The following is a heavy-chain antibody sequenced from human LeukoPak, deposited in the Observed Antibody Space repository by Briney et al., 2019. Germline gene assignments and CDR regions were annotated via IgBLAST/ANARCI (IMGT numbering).Heavy chain of an antibody. V-gene: IGHV3-21*01. J-gene: IGHJ4*02. Sequence: GGSLRLSCAASGFTFSSYAMSWVRQAPGKGLEWVSAISSSSSYIYYADSVKGRFTISRDNAKNSLYLQMNSLRAEDTAVYYCATPIPYYDFWSGSDYWGQGTLVTVSS. CDR3: ATPIPYYDFWSGSDY. D-gene: IGHD3-3*01. CDR2: ISSSSSYI. CDR1: GFTFSSYA.